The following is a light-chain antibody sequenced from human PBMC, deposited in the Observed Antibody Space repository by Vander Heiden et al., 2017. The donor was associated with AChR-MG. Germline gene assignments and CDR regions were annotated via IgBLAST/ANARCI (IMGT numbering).Light chain of an antibody. CDR1: SSDVGGYNY. J-gene: IGLJ1*01. V-gene: IGLV2-14*03. CDR3: SSYTSSSTLEV. CDR2: DVS. Sequence: QSALTQPAAVSGAPGQSITISCTGTSSDVGGYNYVSGYQHHPGKAPKLMIYDVSNRPSGVSNRFSGSKSGNTASLTISGLQAEDEADYYCSSYTSSSTLEVFGTGTKVTAL.